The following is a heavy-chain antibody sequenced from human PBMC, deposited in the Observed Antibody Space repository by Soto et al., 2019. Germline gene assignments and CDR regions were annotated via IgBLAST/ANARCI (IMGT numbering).Heavy chain of an antibody. CDR2: ISGSSSYI. V-gene: IGHV3-21*01. Sequence: GGSLRLSCAAPGFTFSSYAMSWVRQAPGKGLEWVSAISGSSSYIYYADSVKGRFTISRDNAKNSLYLQMNSLRAEDTAVYYCARFIAARNDYWGQGTLVTVSS. D-gene: IGHD6-6*01. J-gene: IGHJ4*02. CDR1: GFTFSSYA. CDR3: ARFIAARNDY.